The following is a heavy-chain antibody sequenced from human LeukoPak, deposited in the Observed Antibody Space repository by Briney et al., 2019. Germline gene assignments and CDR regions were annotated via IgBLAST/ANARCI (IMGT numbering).Heavy chain of an antibody. Sequence: SVKVSCKASGGTFSSYAISWVRQAPGQGLEWMGGIIPIFGTANYAQKFQGRVTITTDESTSTAYMELSSLRSEDTAVYYCAGGVVPAAMFLDNWFDPWGQGTLVTVSS. V-gene: IGHV1-69*05. CDR3: AGGVVPAAMFLDNWFDP. J-gene: IGHJ5*02. CDR1: GGTFSSYA. CDR2: IIPIFGTA. D-gene: IGHD2-2*01.